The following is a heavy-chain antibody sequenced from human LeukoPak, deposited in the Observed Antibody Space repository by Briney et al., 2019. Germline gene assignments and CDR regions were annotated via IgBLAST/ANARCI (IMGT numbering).Heavy chain of an antibody. V-gene: IGHV4-30-4*01. CDR1: GGSISSGDYY. CDR2: IYYSGST. J-gene: IGHJ6*02. Sequence: SETLSLTCTVSGGSISSGDYYWSWIRQPPGKGLEWIGYIYYSGSTYYNPSLKSRVTISVDTSKNQFSLKLSSVTAADTAVYYCARERVVVTAILYYYYGMDVWGQGTTVTVSS. D-gene: IGHD2-21*02. CDR3: ARERVVVTAILYYYYGMDV.